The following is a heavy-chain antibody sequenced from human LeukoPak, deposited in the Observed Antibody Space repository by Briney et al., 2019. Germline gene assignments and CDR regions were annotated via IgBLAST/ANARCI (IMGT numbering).Heavy chain of an antibody. Sequence: SETLSLTCTVSGGSISSHYWSWIRQPPGKGLEWIGYIYYSGSTNYNPSLKSRVTISVDTSKNQFSLKLSSVTAADTAVYYCARHSKYYYDSSGSYVGYFQHWGQGTLVTVSS. CDR2: IYYSGST. CDR1: GGSISSHY. D-gene: IGHD3-22*01. J-gene: IGHJ1*01. CDR3: ARHSKYYYDSSGSYVGYFQH. V-gene: IGHV4-59*08.